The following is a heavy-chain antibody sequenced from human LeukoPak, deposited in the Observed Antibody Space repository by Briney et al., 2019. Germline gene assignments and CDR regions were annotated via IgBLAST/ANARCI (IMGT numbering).Heavy chain of an antibody. CDR2: IGTAGDT. Sequence: PGGSLRLSCAASGFTFSSYDMHWVRHATGKGLEWVSAIGTAGDTYYPGSVKGRFTVSRENAKNSLYLQMNSLRAGDTAVYYCARGIGGSYPGDCWGQGTLVTVSS. V-gene: IGHV3-13*01. D-gene: IGHD1-26*01. CDR1: GFTFSSYD. J-gene: IGHJ4*02. CDR3: ARGIGGSYPGDC.